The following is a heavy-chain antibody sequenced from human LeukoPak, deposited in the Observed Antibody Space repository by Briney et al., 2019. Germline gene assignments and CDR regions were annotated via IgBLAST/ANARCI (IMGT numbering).Heavy chain of an antibody. CDR2: IWYDGSNK. Sequence: GGSLRLSCAASGFTFSNYGMHWVRQAPGKGLEWLAVIWYDGSNKYYADSVKGRFTISRDNSRNTLYLQMNSLRAEDTAMYYCAKYDNSGRAGGYWGQGTLVTVSS. V-gene: IGHV3-33*06. J-gene: IGHJ4*02. CDR3: AKYDNSGRAGGY. D-gene: IGHD3-22*01. CDR1: GFTFSNYG.